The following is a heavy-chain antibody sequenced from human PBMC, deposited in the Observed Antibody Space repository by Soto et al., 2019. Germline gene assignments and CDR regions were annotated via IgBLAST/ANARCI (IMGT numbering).Heavy chain of an antibody. CDR3: ARVGAAAGYYFDY. Sequence: LSLTCTVSGGSISSGDYYWSWIRQPPGKGLERIGYIYYSGSTYYNPSLKSRVTISVDTSKNQFSLKLSSVTAADTAVYYCARVGAAAGYYFDYWGQGTLVTVSS. D-gene: IGHD6-13*01. CDR2: IYYSGST. V-gene: IGHV4-30-4*01. J-gene: IGHJ4*02. CDR1: GGSISSGDYY.